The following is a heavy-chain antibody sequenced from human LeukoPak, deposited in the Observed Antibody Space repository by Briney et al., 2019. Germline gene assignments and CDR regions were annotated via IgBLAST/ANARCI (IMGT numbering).Heavy chain of an antibody. CDR2: INPDGSRI. Sequence: GGSLRLSCAASGFTFSTSWMTWVRQAPGKGLDWLGNINPDGSRITYVDSVKGRFTFSRDNAKNSLFLQMNSLRAEDTAVYYCARDYRYCSSTSCSLDYWGQGTLVTVSS. J-gene: IGHJ4*02. V-gene: IGHV3-7*01. CDR3: ARDYRYCSSTSCSLDY. CDR1: GFTFSTSW. D-gene: IGHD2-2*01.